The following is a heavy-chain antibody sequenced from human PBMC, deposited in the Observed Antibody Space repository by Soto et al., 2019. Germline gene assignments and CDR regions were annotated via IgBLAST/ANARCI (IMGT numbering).Heavy chain of an antibody. V-gene: IGHV3-23*01. CDR2: VSASGLNT. D-gene: IGHD2-2*01. Sequence: GGSLRLSCAASGFTFSTYAMAWVRQAPGKGLEWVSGVSASGLNTDYADPVKGRFYISRDNSKNTLYLQMNSLRAEDTAVYYCARRVHSNSPGGGMYVWGQGTTVTVSS. J-gene: IGHJ6*02. CDR1: GFTFSTYA. CDR3: ARRVHSNSPGGGMYV.